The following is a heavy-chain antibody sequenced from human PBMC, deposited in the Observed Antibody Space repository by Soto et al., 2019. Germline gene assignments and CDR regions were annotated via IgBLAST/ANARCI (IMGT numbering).Heavy chain of an antibody. CDR3: ARVPGP. V-gene: IGHV4-30-2*01. Sequence: QLQLQESGSGLGKPSQTMSLTCAVSGGSISSGGYSWSWIRQPPGKGLEWIGYIYHSGSTYYNPSLQSRVTISVDRSKNQFSLKLSSVTAADTAVYYCARVPGPWGQGTLVTVSS. D-gene: IGHD3-10*01. CDR2: IYHSGST. CDR1: GGSISSGGYS. J-gene: IGHJ5*02.